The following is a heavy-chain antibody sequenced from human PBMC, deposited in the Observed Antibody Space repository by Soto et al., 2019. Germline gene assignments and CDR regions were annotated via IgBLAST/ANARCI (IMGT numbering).Heavy chain of an antibody. V-gene: IGHV3-30*18. CDR2: ISYDGSNK. CDR1: AFTFSSYG. Sequence: GGSLRLSCAPSAFTFSSYGMHWVRQAPGKGLEWVAVISYDGSNKYYADSVKGRFTISRDNSKNTLYLQMNSLRAEDTAVYYCAKLSSLAAPNPDYWGQGTLVTVSS. CDR3: AKLSSLAAPNPDY. D-gene: IGHD6-6*01. J-gene: IGHJ4*02.